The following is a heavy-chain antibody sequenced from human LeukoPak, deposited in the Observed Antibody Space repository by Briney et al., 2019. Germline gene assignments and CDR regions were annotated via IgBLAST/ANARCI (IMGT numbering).Heavy chain of an antibody. CDR3: ARLESSGWYHYFDY. Sequence: PSETLSLTCTVSGGSISSSSYYWGWIRQPPGKGLEWIGSIYYSGSTYYNPSLKSRVTISVDTSKNQFSLKLSSVTAADTAVYYCARLESSGWYHYFDYWGQGTLVTVFS. V-gene: IGHV4-39*01. J-gene: IGHJ4*02. CDR2: IYYSGST. D-gene: IGHD6-19*01. CDR1: GGSISSSSYY.